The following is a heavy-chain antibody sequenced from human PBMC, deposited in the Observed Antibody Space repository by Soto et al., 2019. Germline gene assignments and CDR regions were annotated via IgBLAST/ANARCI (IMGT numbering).Heavy chain of an antibody. V-gene: IGHV1-8*01. CDR2: MNPNSGNT. CDR1: GYTFTSYD. CDR3: AGAPYSSSGSNWFAA. D-gene: IGHD6-13*01. Sequence: QVQLVQSGAEVKKPGASVKVSCKAAGYTFTSYDINWVRQATGQGLEWMGWMNPNSGNTGYAQKFQGRVTIPRNTYMSTAYMERSSLRAEDTAEYYCAGAPYSSSGSNWFAAWGEGTLVAVSS. J-gene: IGHJ5*02.